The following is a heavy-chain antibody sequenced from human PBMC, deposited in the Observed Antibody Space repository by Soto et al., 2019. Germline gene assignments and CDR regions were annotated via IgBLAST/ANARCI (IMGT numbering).Heavy chain of an antibody. CDR1: GYTFTGYY. CDR2: INPNSGGT. D-gene: IGHD1-26*01. CDR3: ARVRALGSYYDLGY. J-gene: IGHJ4*02. Sequence: QVQLVQSGAEVKKPGASVKVSCKASGYTFTGYYMHWVRQAPGQGLEWMGWINPNSGGTNYAQKFQGWVTMTRDTSISPASMELGRLRSDDTAVYYCARVRALGSYYDLGYWGQGTLVTVSS. V-gene: IGHV1-2*04.